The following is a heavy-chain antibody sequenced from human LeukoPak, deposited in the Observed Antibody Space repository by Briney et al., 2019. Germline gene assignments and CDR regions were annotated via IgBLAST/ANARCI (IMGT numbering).Heavy chain of an antibody. CDR1: GYTFTILH. J-gene: IGHJ3*02. V-gene: IGHV1-46*01. CDR2: INPSDGST. CDR3: ARESTFRLLRNVSDI. Sequence: ASVKVSCKASGYTFTILHIHWVRQAPGQGLEWMGMINPSDGSTNYAQKFQGRVTMTSDMSTSTVAMDLSSLRSDDTAVYYCARESTFRLLRNVSDIWGQGTMVTVSS. D-gene: IGHD5-12*01.